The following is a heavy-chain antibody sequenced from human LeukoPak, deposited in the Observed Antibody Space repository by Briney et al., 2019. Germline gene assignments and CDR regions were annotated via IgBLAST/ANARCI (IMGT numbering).Heavy chain of an antibody. CDR3: ARDRDEAVAGTGDY. CDR1: GFTFSSYS. Sequence: GGSLRLSCAASGFTFSSYSMTWVRQAPGKGLEWVSSISSSSSYIYYADSVKGRFTISRDNAKNSLYLQMNSLRAEDTAVYYCARDRDEAVAGTGDYWGQGTLVTVSS. J-gene: IGHJ4*02. V-gene: IGHV3-21*01. D-gene: IGHD6-19*01. CDR2: ISSSSSYI.